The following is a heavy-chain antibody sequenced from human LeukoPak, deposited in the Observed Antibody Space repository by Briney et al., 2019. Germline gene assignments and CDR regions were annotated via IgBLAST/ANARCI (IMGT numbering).Heavy chain of an antibody. CDR3: ARAYSSSSGRDAFDS. J-gene: IGHJ3*02. D-gene: IGHD6-6*01. V-gene: IGHV3-48*02. CDR1: RFTFNSSN. Sequence: GGSLRLSCAASRFTFNSSNMNSVRQAPGKGLEWVSYISSISITIYYADSVKGRFTISRDSAKTSLFLQMNSLRDEDTAVYYCARAYSSSSGRDAFDSWGLGTLVTVSS. CDR2: ISSISITI.